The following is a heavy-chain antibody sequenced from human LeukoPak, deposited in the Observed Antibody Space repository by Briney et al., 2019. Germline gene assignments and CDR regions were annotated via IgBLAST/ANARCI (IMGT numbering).Heavy chain of an antibody. J-gene: IGHJ5*02. V-gene: IGHV3-30*02. CDR2: IKNDGGNE. Sequence: GGSLRLSCATSGFTFSTFHMHWVRQAPGGVPEWVAFIKNDGGNEYYGDSVKGRFTISRDNSKSTVYLQINSLTAEDTAVYYCARSYVLNFFNPWGQGTLVTVSS. CDR1: GFTFSTFH. CDR3: ARSYVLNFFNP. D-gene: IGHD3-10*02.